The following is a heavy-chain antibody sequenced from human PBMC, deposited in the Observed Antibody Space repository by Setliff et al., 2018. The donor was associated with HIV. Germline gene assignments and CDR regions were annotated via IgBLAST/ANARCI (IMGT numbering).Heavy chain of an antibody. CDR1: GFIFSGYG. CDR3: TKYASGNWHYGS. D-gene: IGHD3-10*01. J-gene: IGHJ5*02. Sequence: PGGSLRLSCVASGFIFSGYGMHWVRQAPGKGLEWVAVIWYDGSDKYYADSVKGRFTISRDNSKSTLYLRMNSLQTEDTAVYYCTKYASGNWHYGSWGQGTLVTVSS. CDR2: IWYDGSDK. V-gene: IGHV3-33*03.